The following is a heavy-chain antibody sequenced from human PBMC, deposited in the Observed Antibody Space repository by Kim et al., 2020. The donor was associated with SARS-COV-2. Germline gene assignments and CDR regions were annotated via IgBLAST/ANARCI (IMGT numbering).Heavy chain of an antibody. CDR3: ARAERTITDFDY. J-gene: IGHJ4*02. CDR2: IYYSGST. Sequence: SETLSLTCTVSGGSISSYYWSWIRQPPGKGLEWIGYIYYSGSTNYNPSLKSRVTISVDTSKNQFSLKLSSVTAADTAVYYCARAERTITDFDYLGQGTLV. D-gene: IGHD1-1*01. V-gene: IGHV4-59*01. CDR1: GGSISSYY.